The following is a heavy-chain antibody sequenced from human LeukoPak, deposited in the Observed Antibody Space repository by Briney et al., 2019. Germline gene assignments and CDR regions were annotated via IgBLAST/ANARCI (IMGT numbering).Heavy chain of an antibody. CDR1: GFTFSSYG. J-gene: IGHJ4*02. CDR2: ISYDGSNK. Sequence: GGSLRLSCAASGFTFSSYGMHWVRQAPGKGLEWVAVISYDGSNKYYADSVKGRFTISRDNSKNTLYLQMNSLRAADTAVYYCASSGGYYFDYWGQGTLVTVSS. V-gene: IGHV3-30*03. D-gene: IGHD3-10*01. CDR3: ASSGGYYFDY.